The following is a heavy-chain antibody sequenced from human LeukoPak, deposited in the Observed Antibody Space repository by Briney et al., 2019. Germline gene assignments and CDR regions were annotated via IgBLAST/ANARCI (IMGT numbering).Heavy chain of an antibody. J-gene: IGHJ4*02. CDR2: ISGSGGST. CDR1: GFTFSSYA. D-gene: IGHD3-22*01. Sequence: PGGSLRLSCAASGFTFSSYAMTWVRQAPGKGLEWVSGISGSGGSTYYADSVKGRFTISRDNSKNTLYVQMNSLRAEDTAVYYCAKSDYDDSSGYYCGSDYWGQGTLVTVSS. CDR3: AKSDYDDSSGYYCGSDY. V-gene: IGHV3-23*01.